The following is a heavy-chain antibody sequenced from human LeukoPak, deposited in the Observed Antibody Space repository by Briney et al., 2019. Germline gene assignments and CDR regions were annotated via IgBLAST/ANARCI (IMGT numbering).Heavy chain of an antibody. D-gene: IGHD3-3*01. CDR1: GGSFSGYY. CDR3: ARGHYDFWSGYYMETYHNWFDP. J-gene: IGHJ5*02. CDR2: INHSGST. V-gene: IGHV4-34*01. Sequence: SETLSLTCAVYGGSFSGYYWSWIRQPPGKGLEWIGEINHSGSTNYNPSLKSRVTISVDTSKNQFSLKLSSVTAADTAVYYCARGHYDFWSGYYMETYHNWFDPWGQGTLVTVSS.